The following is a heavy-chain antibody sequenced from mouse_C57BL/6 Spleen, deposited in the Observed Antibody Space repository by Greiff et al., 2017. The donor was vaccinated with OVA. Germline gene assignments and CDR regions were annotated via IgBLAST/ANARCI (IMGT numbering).Heavy chain of an antibody. Sequence: QVQLQQSGPGLVAPSQSLSITCTVSGFSLTSYAISWVRQPPGKGLEWLGVIWTGGGTNYNSALKSRLSISKDNSKSQVFLKMNSLQTDDTARYYCARGGITTVVGTGLTYWGQGTLVTVSA. D-gene: IGHD1-1*01. J-gene: IGHJ3*01. CDR1: GFSLTSYA. CDR3: ARGGITTVVGTGLTY. CDR2: IWTGGGT. V-gene: IGHV2-9-1*01.